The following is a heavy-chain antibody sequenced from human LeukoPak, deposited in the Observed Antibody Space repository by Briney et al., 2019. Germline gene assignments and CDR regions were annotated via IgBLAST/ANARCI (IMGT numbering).Heavy chain of an antibody. CDR2: INHSGST. CDR1: GGSFSGYY. D-gene: IGHD3-16*02. V-gene: IGHV4-34*01. CDR3: ARSFSDAFDI. J-gene: IGHJ3*02. Sequence: PSGTLSLTCAVYGGSFSGYYWSWIRQPPGKGLEWIGEINHSGSTNYNPSLKSRVTISVDTSKNQFSLKLSSVTAADTAVYYCARSFSDAFDIWGQGTMVTVSS.